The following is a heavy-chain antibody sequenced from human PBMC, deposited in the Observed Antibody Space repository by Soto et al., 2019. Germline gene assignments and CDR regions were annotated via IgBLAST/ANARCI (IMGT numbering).Heavy chain of an antibody. Sequence: QITLKESGPTLVKPTQTLTLTCTFSGFSLSASGVGVGWIRQPPGKALEWLAIIYWDDAKHYSPSLKSSLTITKATPKNKVVLTMTNLDPVDTATYYSAHKGGGDRILDYWGQGTLVTVSS. J-gene: IGHJ4*02. D-gene: IGHD3-16*01. CDR2: IYWDDAK. CDR1: GFSLSASGVG. CDR3: AHKGGGDRILDY. V-gene: IGHV2-5*02.